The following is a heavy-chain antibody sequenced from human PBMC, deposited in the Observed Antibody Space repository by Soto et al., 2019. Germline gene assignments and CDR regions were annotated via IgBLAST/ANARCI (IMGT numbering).Heavy chain of an antibody. V-gene: IGHV1-69*01. Sequence: QVQLVQSGAEVKKPGSSVKVSCKASGGTFSSYAISWVRQAPGQGLEWMGGIIPIFGTANYAQKFQGRVTITADESTSTAYMALSSLRSEDTAVYYCARGPPVVVTAIPGWFDPWGQGTLVTVSS. J-gene: IGHJ5*02. CDR1: GGTFSSYA. CDR2: IIPIFGTA. CDR3: ARGPPVVVTAIPGWFDP. D-gene: IGHD2-21*02.